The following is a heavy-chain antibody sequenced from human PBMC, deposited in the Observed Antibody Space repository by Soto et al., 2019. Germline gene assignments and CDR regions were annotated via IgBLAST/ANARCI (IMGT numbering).Heavy chain of an antibody. D-gene: IGHD2-2*01. CDR2: IYYSGSP. Sequence: SETLSLTCTVSGDSLRSSSYYWGWIRQPPGKGLEWIGGIYYSGSPYYNPSLKSRVTIYVDASKNQFSLRLSSVTAADTAVYYCVRHEGCSSSSCSATNWFDPWGQGALVTVS. J-gene: IGHJ5*02. CDR3: VRHEGCSSSSCSATNWFDP. CDR1: GDSLRSSSYY. V-gene: IGHV4-39*01.